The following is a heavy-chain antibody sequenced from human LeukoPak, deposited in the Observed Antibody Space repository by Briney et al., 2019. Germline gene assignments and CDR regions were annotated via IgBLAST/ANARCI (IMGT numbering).Heavy chain of an antibody. CDR1: GGSISSYY. D-gene: IGHD6-19*01. CDR3: ARGFGSGWYEVDY. Sequence: SETLSLTCTVSGGSISSYYWSWIRQPPGKGLEWIGYIYYSGSTNYNPSLKSRVTISVDTSRNQFSLKQSSVTAADTAVYYCARGFGSGWYEVDYWGQGTLVTVSS. CDR2: IYYSGST. J-gene: IGHJ4*02. V-gene: IGHV4-59*01.